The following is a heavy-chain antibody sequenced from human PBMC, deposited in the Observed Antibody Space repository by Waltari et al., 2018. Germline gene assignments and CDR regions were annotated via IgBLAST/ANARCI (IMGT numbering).Heavy chain of an antibody. D-gene: IGHD3-22*01. V-gene: IGHV4-59*01. J-gene: IGHJ3*02. Sequence: QVQLQESGPGLVKPSETLSLTCTVSGGSISSYYWSWIRQPPGQALERIGYIYYSGSTNYNPSLKSRVTISVDTSKNQFSLKLSSVTAADTAVYYCARVQRQGYYYDSSGYYSVAFDIWGQGTMVTVSS. CDR3: ARVQRQGYYYDSSGYYSVAFDI. CDR1: GGSISSYY. CDR2: IYYSGST.